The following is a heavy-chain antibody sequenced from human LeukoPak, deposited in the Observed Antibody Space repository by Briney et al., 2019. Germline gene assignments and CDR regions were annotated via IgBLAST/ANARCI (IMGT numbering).Heavy chain of an antibody. J-gene: IGHJ4*02. CDR3: AREIVSAVAGNFDC. V-gene: IGHV3-48*03. CDR1: GFTFSNYE. Sequence: GGSLRLSCAASGFTFSNYEMNWARQAPGKGLEWVSYIASSDSTRTYADSVRGRFTISRDNAKNSLYLEMNSLRAEDTAVYYCAREIVSAVAGNFDCWGQGTLVSVSS. D-gene: IGHD6-19*01. CDR2: IASSDSTR.